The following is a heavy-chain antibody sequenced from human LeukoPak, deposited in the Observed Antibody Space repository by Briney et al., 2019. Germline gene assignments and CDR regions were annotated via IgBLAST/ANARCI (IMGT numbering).Heavy chain of an antibody. J-gene: IGHJ4*02. D-gene: IGHD3-16*01. CDR1: RFTFSSYA. CDR3: AKGQGGYYFDF. V-gene: IGHV3-23*01. CDR2: ISATGGST. Sequence: GGSLRLSCAASRFTFSSYAMSWVRQAPGKGLEWVSGISATGGSTYYADSVKGRFTISRDNSKNTLYLQMNSLRAEDTAVYYCAKGQGGYYFDFWGQGTLVTVSS.